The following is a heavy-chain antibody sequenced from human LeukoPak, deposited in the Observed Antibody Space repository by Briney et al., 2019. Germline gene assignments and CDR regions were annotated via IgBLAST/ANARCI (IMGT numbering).Heavy chain of an antibody. V-gene: IGHV4-59*08. J-gene: IGHJ5*02. CDR1: GGSISSYY. CDR2: IYYSGST. D-gene: IGHD2-21*01. CDR3: ARGGDFSSFDP. Sequence: SETLSLTCTVSGGSISSYYWSWIRQPPGKGLEWIGYIYYSGSTNYNPSLKSRVTISEDTSKNQFSLKLSSVTAADTAVYYCARGGDFSSFDPWGQGTLVTVSS.